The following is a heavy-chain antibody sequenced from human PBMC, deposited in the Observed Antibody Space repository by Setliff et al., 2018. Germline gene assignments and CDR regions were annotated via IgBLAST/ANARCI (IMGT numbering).Heavy chain of an antibody. D-gene: IGHD3-3*01. J-gene: IGHJ6*03. V-gene: IGHV4-61*09. CDR2: IYTSWST. CDR3: ARMSGFQYMDV. Sequence: TLSLTCTVSGDTMSSRRYYWAWIRQPAGKGLEWIGQIYTSWSTNYNPSLKSRVTISLDTSNNQFSLSLSSVTAADTAVYYCARMSGFQYMDVWGKGTTVTVSS. CDR1: GDTMSSRRYY.